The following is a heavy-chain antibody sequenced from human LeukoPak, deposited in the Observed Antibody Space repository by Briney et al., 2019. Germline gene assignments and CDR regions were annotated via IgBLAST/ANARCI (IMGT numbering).Heavy chain of an antibody. CDR2: IYHSGST. Sequence: PSETLSLTCTVSGYSISSGYYWGWIRQPPGKGLEWIGSIYHSGSTYYNPSLKSRVSMSVDTSNNEFSLRLTSVTAADTAVYYCARDCSGGTCKNGGGYDAFDIWGQGTLVTVSS. V-gene: IGHV4-38-2*02. J-gene: IGHJ3*02. D-gene: IGHD2-15*01. CDR1: GYSISSGYY. CDR3: ARDCSGGTCKNGGGYDAFDI.